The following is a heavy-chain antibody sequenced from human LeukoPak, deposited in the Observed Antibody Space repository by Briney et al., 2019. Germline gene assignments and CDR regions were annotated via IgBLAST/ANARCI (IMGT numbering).Heavy chain of an antibody. D-gene: IGHD5-12*01. V-gene: IGHV1-69*02. Sequence: ASVKVSCKASGGTFSSYTISWARQAPGQGLEWMGRIIPILGIANYAQKFQGRVTITADKSTRTAYMELSSLRSEDTAVYYCARALRWLHPNWFDPWGQGTLVTVSS. CDR1: GGTFSSYT. CDR3: ARALRWLHPNWFDP. J-gene: IGHJ5*02. CDR2: IIPILGIA.